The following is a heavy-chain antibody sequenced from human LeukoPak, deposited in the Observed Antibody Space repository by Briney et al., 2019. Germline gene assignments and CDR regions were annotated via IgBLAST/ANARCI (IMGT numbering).Heavy chain of an antibody. Sequence: PGGSLRLSCAASGFTFSSYWMIWVRQAPGKGLEWVANIRQDGSDKYYVDSVKGRFTISRDNAKNSLYLQMNSQRAEDTAVYYCARGKEGADLWSGSRYYFDYWGQGTLVTVSS. CDR2: IRQDGSDK. D-gene: IGHD3-3*01. CDR3: ARGKEGADLWSGSRYYFDY. CDR1: GFTFSSYW. V-gene: IGHV3-7*05. J-gene: IGHJ4*02.